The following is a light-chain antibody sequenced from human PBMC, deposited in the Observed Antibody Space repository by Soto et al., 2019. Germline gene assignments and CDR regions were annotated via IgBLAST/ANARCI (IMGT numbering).Light chain of an antibody. Sequence: IVLTQSPGTLSLSPGERATLSCRASQSVSSGYLAWYQQKPGQAPRPLIYGASSRAIGIPDRFSGSGSGTDFTLTISRLEPEDVAVYYCQQYGSSPWTFGQGPKVEIK. CDR1: QSVSSGY. CDR3: QQYGSSPWT. CDR2: GAS. V-gene: IGKV3-20*01. J-gene: IGKJ1*01.